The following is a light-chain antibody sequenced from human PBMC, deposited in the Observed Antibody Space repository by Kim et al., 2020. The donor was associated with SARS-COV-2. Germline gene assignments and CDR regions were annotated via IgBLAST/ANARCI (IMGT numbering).Light chain of an antibody. V-gene: IGLV1-51*01. CDR1: RSHIGNYS. CDR3: GAWDTSLSIVV. Sequence: GQEVTIACSGSRSHIGNYSVSWYHNLPGTAPRLLIYDNHERPSGIPDRFSGSKSGTTATLGITGLQTGDEADYYCGAWDTSLSIVVFGGGTKVTVL. CDR2: DNH. J-gene: IGLJ2*01.